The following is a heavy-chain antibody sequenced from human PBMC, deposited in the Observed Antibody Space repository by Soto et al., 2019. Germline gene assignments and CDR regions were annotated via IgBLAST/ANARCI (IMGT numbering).Heavy chain of an antibody. V-gene: IGHV4-59*02. CDR3: MRHAVIPKLLYGMEG. CDR1: GGCVSGYY. CDR2: IFYAWAT. Sequence: ERQPLLATAAGGCVSGYYWIWIRPPPGKGLEWLGYIFYAWATLYYPSVQSRVWITVDTSKNHISLKLSYVTAADTAVYYCMRHAVIPKLLYGMEGWGRGPTSTVPS. D-gene: IGHD3-16*02. J-gene: IGHJ6*04.